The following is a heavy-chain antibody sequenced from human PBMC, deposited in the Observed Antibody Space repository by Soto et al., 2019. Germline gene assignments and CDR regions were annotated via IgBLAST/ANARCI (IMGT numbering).Heavy chain of an antibody. J-gene: IGHJ4*02. CDR3: AKENTFADY. Sequence: QVQLVESGGGVVQPGRSLRLSCAASGFTLSSHGMHWVRQAPGKGLEWVAVLSHDGSNKFYAVSVEGRFTISRDDSKNTLYLQMNSLRAEDTAMYYCAKENTFADYWGQGTLVTVSP. V-gene: IGHV3-30*18. D-gene: IGHD2-2*02. CDR2: LSHDGSNK. CDR1: GFTLSSHG.